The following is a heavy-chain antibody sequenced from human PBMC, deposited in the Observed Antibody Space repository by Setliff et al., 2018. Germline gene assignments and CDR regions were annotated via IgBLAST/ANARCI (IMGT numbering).Heavy chain of an antibody. J-gene: IGHJ4*02. D-gene: IGHD3-22*01. V-gene: IGHV4-61*09. CDR3: ARARRGYSSGYYVFDY. CDR2: IYTSWST. CDR1: DDSISSRRYY. Sequence: PSETLSLTCTVSDDSISSRRYYWGWFRQPAGKELEWIGQIYTSWSTNYNPSLKSRVTISVDTSKNQFSLKLSSVTAADTAVYYCARARRGYSSGYYVFDYWGQGTLVTVS.